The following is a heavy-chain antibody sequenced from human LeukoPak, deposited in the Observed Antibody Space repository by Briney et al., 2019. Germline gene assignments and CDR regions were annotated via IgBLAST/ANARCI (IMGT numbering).Heavy chain of an antibody. J-gene: IGHJ5*02. Sequence: SVKVSCKASGGTFSSYAISWVRQAPGPGLEWMGGIIPIFGTANYAQKFQGRVTITADESTSTAYMELSSLRSEDTAVYYCARANEPDCSSTSCYQTGGFDPWGQGTLVTVSS. CDR1: GGTFSSYA. CDR2: IIPIFGTA. CDR3: ARANEPDCSSTSCYQTGGFDP. V-gene: IGHV1-69*13. D-gene: IGHD2-2*01.